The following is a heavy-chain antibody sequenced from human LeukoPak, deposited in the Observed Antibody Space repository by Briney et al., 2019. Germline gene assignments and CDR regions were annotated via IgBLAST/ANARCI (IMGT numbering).Heavy chain of an antibody. J-gene: IGHJ4*02. CDR1: GGSFSGYY. D-gene: IGHD3-22*01. V-gene: IGHV4-34*01. CDR2: INHSGST. CDR3: ARVLGDYYDSSGYYYIGYFDY. Sequence: SETLSLTCAVYGGSFSGYYWSWLRQPPGKGMEWNGEINHSGSTNYNPSLKRRVTISVDTSKNQFSLTLSSVTAADTAVYYCARVLGDYYDSSGYYYIGYFDYWGQGTLVTVSS.